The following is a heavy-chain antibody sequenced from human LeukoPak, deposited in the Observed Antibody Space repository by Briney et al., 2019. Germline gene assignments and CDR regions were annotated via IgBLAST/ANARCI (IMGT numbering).Heavy chain of an antibody. CDR1: GGSISSGDYY. CDR3: ARASSGYYYPSDY. J-gene: IGHJ4*02. CDR2: IYYSGST. D-gene: IGHD3-22*01. V-gene: IGHV4-30-4*08. Sequence: PSETLSLTCTVSGGSISSGDYYWSWIRQPPGKGLEWIGYIYYSGSTYYNPSLKSRATISVDTSKNQFSLKLSSVTAADTAVYHCARASSGYYYPSDYWGQGTLVTVSS.